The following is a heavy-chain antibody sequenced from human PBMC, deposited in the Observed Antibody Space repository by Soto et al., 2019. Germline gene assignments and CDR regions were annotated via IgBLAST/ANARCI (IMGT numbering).Heavy chain of an antibody. CDR1: GFTFSSYA. CDR2: ISYDGSNK. D-gene: IGHD3-22*01. J-gene: IGHJ3*02. Sequence: QVQLVESGGGVVQPGRSLRLSCAASGFTFSSYAMHWVRQAPGKGLEWVAVISYDGSNKYYADSVKGRFTISRDNSKNTLYLHMNSLRAEDTAVYYCARAMIVVVITPGAFDIWGQGTMVTVSS. CDR3: ARAMIVVVITPGAFDI. V-gene: IGHV3-30-3*01.